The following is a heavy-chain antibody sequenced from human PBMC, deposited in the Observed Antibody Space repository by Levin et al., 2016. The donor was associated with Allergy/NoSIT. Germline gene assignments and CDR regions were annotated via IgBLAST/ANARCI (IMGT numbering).Heavy chain of an antibody. J-gene: IGHJ3*02. D-gene: IGHD3-22*01. CDR3: ARADRGAWTDAFDI. CDR1: GGSFNNFY. CDR2: IYSDGST. Sequence: SETLSLTCSVSGGSFNNFYWSWIRQPAGEGLEWIGRIYSDGSTNYNPSLNSRVTMSLDTSRSQFSLKLSSVTATDTAVYYCARADRGAWTDAFDIWGRGTMVTISS. V-gene: IGHV4-4*07.